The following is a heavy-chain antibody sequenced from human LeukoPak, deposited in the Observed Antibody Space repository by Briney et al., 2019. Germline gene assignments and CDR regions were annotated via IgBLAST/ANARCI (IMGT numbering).Heavy chain of an antibody. D-gene: IGHD6-13*01. J-gene: IGHJ4*02. CDR3: ARGYSSSWYGRVRGYFDY. Sequence: SETLSLTCTVSGGSISSGGYYWSWICQPPGKGLEWIGEINHSGSTNYNPSLKSRVTISVDTSKNQFSLKLSSVTAADTAVYYCARGYSSSWYGRVRGYFDYWGQGTLVTVSS. CDR1: GGSISSGGYY. CDR2: INHSGST. V-gene: IGHV4-39*07.